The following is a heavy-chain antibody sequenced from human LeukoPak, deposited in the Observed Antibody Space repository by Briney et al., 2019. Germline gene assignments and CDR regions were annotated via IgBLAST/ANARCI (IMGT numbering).Heavy chain of an antibody. D-gene: IGHD2-2*01. Sequence: GGSLRLSCAASGFTFSSYAMHWVRQAPGKGLEWVAVISYDGSNKYYADSVKGRFTISRDNSKNTLYLQMNSLRAEDAAVYYCASEAVPAAIKSWGQGTLVTVSS. CDR2: ISYDGSNK. V-gene: IGHV3-30-3*01. CDR1: GFTFSSYA. CDR3: ASEAVPAAIKS. J-gene: IGHJ4*02.